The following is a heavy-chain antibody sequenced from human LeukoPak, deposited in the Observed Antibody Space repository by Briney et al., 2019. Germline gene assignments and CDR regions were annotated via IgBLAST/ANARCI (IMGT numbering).Heavy chain of an antibody. CDR2: IYHSGST. D-gene: IGHD6-19*01. CDR3: ARYIAVAGNDYYYYYGMDV. Sequence: SETLSLTCAVSGGSISSSNWWSWVRQPPGKGLEWIGEIYHSGSTNYNPSLKSRVTISVDKSKNQFSLKLSSVTAADTAVYYCARYIAVAGNDYYYYYGMDVWGQGTTVTVSS. CDR1: GGSISSSNW. V-gene: IGHV4-4*02. J-gene: IGHJ6*02.